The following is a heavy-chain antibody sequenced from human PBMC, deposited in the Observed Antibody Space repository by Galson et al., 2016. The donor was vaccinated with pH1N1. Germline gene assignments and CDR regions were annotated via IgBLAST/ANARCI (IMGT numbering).Heavy chain of an antibody. CDR2: IGRSGNVT. V-gene: IGHV3-11*01. Sequence: SLRLSCAASGFTFSDYYMTWIRQPPGKGPEWAAYIGRSGNVTYYADSVKGRFTISRDNAKNSLYLQMNGLRAEDTSVYYCATENYGSRSDCRGRTFEYWGQGILVTVSS. CDR1: GFTFSDYY. CDR3: ATENYGSRSDCRGRTFEY. J-gene: IGHJ4*02. D-gene: IGHD3-10*01.